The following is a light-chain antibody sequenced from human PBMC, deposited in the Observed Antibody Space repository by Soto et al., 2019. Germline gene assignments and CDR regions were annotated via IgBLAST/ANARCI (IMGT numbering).Light chain of an antibody. V-gene: IGLV2-8*01. CDR2: DVI. Sequence: QSALTQPPSASGSPGQSVTISCTGTSSDVGNYNFVSWYQHHPGKAPKLMLYDVIKRPSGVPDRFSGSKSGSTASLTVSGLQAEDEANYYCSSYGGSNNFVVFGGGTKLTVL. J-gene: IGLJ2*01. CDR1: SSDVGNYNF. CDR3: SSYGGSNNFVV.